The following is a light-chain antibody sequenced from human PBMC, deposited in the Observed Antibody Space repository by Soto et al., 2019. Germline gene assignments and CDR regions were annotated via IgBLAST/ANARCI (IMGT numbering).Light chain of an antibody. CDR2: DAS. CDR1: QGISSA. Sequence: IQMTQSPSSLSASVGDRVTITCRASQGISSALAWYQQKPGKAPKLLIYDASSLESGVPSRLSGSGSGTDFTLTISSLQPEDFATYYCQQFNNYITFGQGTRLEIK. CDR3: QQFNNYIT. V-gene: IGKV1D-13*01. J-gene: IGKJ5*01.